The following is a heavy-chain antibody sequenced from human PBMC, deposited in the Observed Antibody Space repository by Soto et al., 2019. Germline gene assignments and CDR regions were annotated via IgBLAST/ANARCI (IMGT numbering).Heavy chain of an antibody. J-gene: IGHJ3*02. Sequence: GGSLRLSCAASGFTFSSYAMSWVRQAPGKGLEWVSAISGSGGSKYYADSVKGRFTISRDNSKNTLYLQMNSLRAEDTAVYYCATDKWGDKYAFDIWGQGTMVTVSS. V-gene: IGHV3-23*01. CDR2: ISGSGGSK. CDR1: GFTFSSYA. CDR3: ATDKWGDKYAFDI. D-gene: IGHD2-21*02.